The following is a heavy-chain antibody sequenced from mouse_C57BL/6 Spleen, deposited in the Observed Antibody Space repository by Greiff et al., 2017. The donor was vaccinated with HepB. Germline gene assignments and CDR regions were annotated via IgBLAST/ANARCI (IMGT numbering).Heavy chain of an antibody. CDR1: GFTFSDYY. Sequence: EVKVVESEGGLVQPGSSMKLSCTASGFTFSDYYMAWVRQVPEKGLEWVANINYDGSSTYYLDSLKSRFIISRDNAKNILYLQMSSLKSEDTATYYCARIYYYGSRAYYYAMDYWGQGTSVTVSS. D-gene: IGHD1-1*01. CDR3: ARIYYYGSRAYYYAMDY. J-gene: IGHJ4*01. V-gene: IGHV5-16*01. CDR2: INYDGSST.